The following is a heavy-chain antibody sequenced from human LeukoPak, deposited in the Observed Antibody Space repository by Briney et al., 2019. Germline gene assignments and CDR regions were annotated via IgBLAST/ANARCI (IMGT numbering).Heavy chain of an antibody. CDR1: GGSITTTNW. J-gene: IGHJ4*02. V-gene: IGHV4-4*02. D-gene: IGHD1-26*01. CDR2: VHLSGAT. Sequence: SETLSLTCAVSGGSITTTNWWSWVRQPPGKGLEWIGGVHLSGATNYNPSLESRVSMSIDKSKNHLSLEVTSVTAADTAIYYCTRESGAFSPFGFWGQGTLLTVSS. CDR3: TRESGAFSPFGF.